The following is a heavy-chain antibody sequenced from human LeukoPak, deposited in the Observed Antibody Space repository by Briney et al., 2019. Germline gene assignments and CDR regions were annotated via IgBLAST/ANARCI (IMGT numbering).Heavy chain of an antibody. J-gene: IGHJ4*02. CDR2: IYYSGST. CDR3: ARHLFGSGYYPDY. D-gene: IGHD3-22*01. Sequence: SETLSLTCAVSGGSISSSNWWSWVRQPPGKGLEWIGTIYYSGSTYYNPSLKTRLTISVDTSKNQFSLNVTSVTATDTAVYYCARHLFGSGYYPDYWGQGTLVTVSS. V-gene: IGHV4-4*02. CDR1: GGSISSSNW.